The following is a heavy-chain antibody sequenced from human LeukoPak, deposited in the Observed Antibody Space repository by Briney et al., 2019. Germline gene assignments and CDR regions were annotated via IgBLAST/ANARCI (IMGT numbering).Heavy chain of an antibody. CDR3: AGHPGYHNNFDY. V-gene: IGHV3-48*03. Sequence: PGGSLRLSCAASGFTFDDYAMHWVRQAPGKGLEWISYITSSGTTKKYADSVRGRFTISRDNAKNSLYLQMNSLRAEDTAVYYCAGHPGYHNNFDYWGQGTLVTVSS. D-gene: IGHD5-12*01. J-gene: IGHJ4*02. CDR1: GFTFDDYA. CDR2: ITSSGTTK.